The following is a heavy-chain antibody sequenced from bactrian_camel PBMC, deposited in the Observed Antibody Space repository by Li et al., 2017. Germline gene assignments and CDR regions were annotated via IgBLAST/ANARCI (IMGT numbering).Heavy chain of an antibody. V-gene: IGHV3S40*01. CDR3: AADPWTKCDAIYLRPSNFAY. Sequence: VQLVESGGGSVEPGGSLRLSCVASDYPDTASTKCWGWIQQASGKEREGIAAIRTPGGNTYYSDSVKGRFTISRDNAKNTVYLQMGSLRPEDTAMYYCAADPWTKCDAIYLRPSNFAYWGQGTQVTVS. CDR1: DYPDTASTKC. J-gene: IGHJ4*01. CDR2: IRTPGGNT. D-gene: IGHD1*01.